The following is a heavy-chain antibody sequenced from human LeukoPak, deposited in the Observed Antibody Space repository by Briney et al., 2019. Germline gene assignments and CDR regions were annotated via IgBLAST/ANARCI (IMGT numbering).Heavy chain of an antibody. J-gene: IGHJ4*02. V-gene: IGHV1-18*04. D-gene: IGHD6-19*01. CDR2: ISAYNGNT. Sequence: GASVKVSCKASGYTFTSYYMHWVRQAPGQGLEWMGWISAYNGNTNYAQKLQGRVTMTTDTSTSTAYMELRSLRSDDTAVYYCARGLAVVNFDYWGQGTLVTVSS. CDR3: ARGLAVVNFDY. CDR1: GYTFTSYY.